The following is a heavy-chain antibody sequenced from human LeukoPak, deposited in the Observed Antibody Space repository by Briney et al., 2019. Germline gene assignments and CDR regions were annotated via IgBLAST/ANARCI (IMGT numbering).Heavy chain of an antibody. CDR3: ARRDSMSSPFDY. CDR1: GYSINNYW. Sequence: GESLKISCQGSGYSINNYWIGWVRQMPGKGLEWMGIIYPADSDIRYSPSFQGQVTISADKSISTAYLQWSSLKASDTAMYYCARRDSMSSPFDYWGQGTLVTVSS. J-gene: IGHJ4*02. V-gene: IGHV5-51*01. CDR2: IYPADSDI. D-gene: IGHD2-15*01.